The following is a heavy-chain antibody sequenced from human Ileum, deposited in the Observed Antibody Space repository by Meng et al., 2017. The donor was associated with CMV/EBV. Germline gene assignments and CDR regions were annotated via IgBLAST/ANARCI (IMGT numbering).Heavy chain of an antibody. D-gene: IGHD6-6*01. CDR3: ARVRTYSTSPLDY. CDR1: GFTSSDYY. V-gene: IGHV3-11*01. Sequence: GGSLRLSCSASGFTSSDYYMSWIRQAPGKGLECLSAISSNGGTIYYTDSVKGRFTISRDNAKNSLYLQMNSLRAEDTAVYHCARVRTYSTSPLDYWGQGTLVTVSS. J-gene: IGHJ4*02. CDR2: ISSNGGTI.